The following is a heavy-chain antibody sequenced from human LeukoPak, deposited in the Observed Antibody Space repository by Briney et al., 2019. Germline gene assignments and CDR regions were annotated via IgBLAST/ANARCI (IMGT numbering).Heavy chain of an antibody. J-gene: IGHJ4*02. Sequence: GGSLRLSCAASGFTFTSYEMNWVRQAPGKGLQWLSYISSGGSIIYYADSVEGRFTISRDNAKSSLFLQMNSLRAEDTAVYYCARVGQPYYYGSGIHYTDYWGQGTLVTVSS. V-gene: IGHV3-48*03. CDR1: GFTFTSYE. CDR3: ARVGQPYYYGSGIHYTDY. D-gene: IGHD3-10*01. CDR2: ISSGGSII.